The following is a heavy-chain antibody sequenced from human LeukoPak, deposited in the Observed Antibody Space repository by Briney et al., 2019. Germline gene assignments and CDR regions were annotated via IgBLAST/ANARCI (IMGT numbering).Heavy chain of an antibody. D-gene: IGHD3-9*01. Sequence: GGSLRLSCAASGFSVSSTYMTWVRQAPGKGLEWVSIFYRGDSRHYADSVKGRFTISRDNSKNTLSLQMNNLRAEDTAVYYCARAGVTYYDILTGYYRPHGAFDIWGQGTMVTVSS. CDR3: ARAGVTYYDILTGYYRPHGAFDI. CDR1: GFSVSSTY. V-gene: IGHV3-53*01. CDR2: FYRGDSR. J-gene: IGHJ3*02.